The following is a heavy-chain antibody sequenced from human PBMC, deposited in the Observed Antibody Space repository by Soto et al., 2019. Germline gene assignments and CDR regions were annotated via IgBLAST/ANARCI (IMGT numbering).Heavy chain of an antibody. V-gene: IGHV3-30*18. Sequence: RLSCAASGFTFSSYGMHWVRQAPGKGLEWVAVISYDGSNKYYADSVKGRFTISRDNSKNTLYLQMNSLRAEDTAVYYCAKDRGTVTHYYYYGMDVWGQGTTVTVSS. CDR3: AKDRGTVTHYYYYGMDV. CDR2: ISYDGSNK. CDR1: GFTFSSYG. D-gene: IGHD4-4*01. J-gene: IGHJ6*02.